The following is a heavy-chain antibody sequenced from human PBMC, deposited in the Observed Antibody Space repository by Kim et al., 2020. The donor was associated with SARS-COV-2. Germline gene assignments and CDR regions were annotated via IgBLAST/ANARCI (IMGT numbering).Heavy chain of an antibody. D-gene: IGHD3-10*01. J-gene: IGHJ4*02. CDR3: ARGMGSGSKFDY. V-gene: IGHV4-61*01. CDR2: IYYSGST. CDR1: GGSVSSGSYY. Sequence: SETLSLTCTVSGGSVSSGSYYWSWIRQPPGKGLEWIGYIYYSGSTNYNPSLKSRVTISVDTSKNQFSLKLSSVTAADTAVYYCARGMGSGSKFDYWGQGT.